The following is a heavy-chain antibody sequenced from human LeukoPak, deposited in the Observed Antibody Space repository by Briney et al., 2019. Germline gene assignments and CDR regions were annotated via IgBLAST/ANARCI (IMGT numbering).Heavy chain of an antibody. CDR2: IYYNGNT. J-gene: IGHJ6*02. D-gene: IGHD1-26*01. Sequence: SETLSLTCSVSDGSINSYYWNWIRRPPGKGLEWIGYIYYNGNTNYGPSLKSRVTMSVDTSKNLFSLKVSSVTAADTAVYYCARGRSNYYGMDVWGQGTTVTVSS. CDR3: ARGRSNYYGMDV. CDR1: DGSINSYY. V-gene: IGHV4-59*01.